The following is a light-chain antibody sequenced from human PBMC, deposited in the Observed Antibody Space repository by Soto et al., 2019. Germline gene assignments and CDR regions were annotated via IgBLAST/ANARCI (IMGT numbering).Light chain of an antibody. Sequence: EIVLTHSPGTLSLSPCERATLSFSASQSISSSYLAWYQQKPGQGPRLLIYGASSRATGIADRFSGSGSGTDFTLTISRLEPEDFAVYYCHQYGSSPATFGQGTKVDIK. CDR3: HQYGSSPAT. J-gene: IGKJ1*01. CDR2: GAS. CDR1: QSISSSY. V-gene: IGKV3-20*01.